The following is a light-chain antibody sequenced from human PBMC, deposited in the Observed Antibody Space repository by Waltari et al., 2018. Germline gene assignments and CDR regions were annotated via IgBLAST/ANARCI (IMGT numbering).Light chain of an antibody. CDR2: WAS. CDR3: QQYYSLPWT. CDR1: QSVLYISNNKNH. Sequence: DIVMTQSPDSLAVSLGERATINCKSSQSVLYISNNKNHLAWYQPKPGQPPKLLVYWASTRESGVPDRFSGSGSGTDFTLPISSLQAEDVAVYYCQQYYSLPWTFGQGTKVEIK. V-gene: IGKV4-1*01. J-gene: IGKJ1*01.